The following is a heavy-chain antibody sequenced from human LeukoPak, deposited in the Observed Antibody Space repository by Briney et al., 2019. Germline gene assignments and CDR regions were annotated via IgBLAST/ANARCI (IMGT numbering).Heavy chain of an antibody. CDR1: GFTFSDSY. D-gene: IGHD3-22*01. CDR3: ARDSLTMIVGRQKRGLDY. J-gene: IGHJ4*02. Sequence: GGSLRLSCAASGFTFSDSYVTWIRQAPGKGLEWVSSIRSSTTYVYYADSVKGRFTISRDNAKNSLYLQMNSLRAEDTAVYYCARDSLTMIVGRQKRGLDYWGQGTLVTVSS. V-gene: IGHV3-11*06. CDR2: IRSSTTYV.